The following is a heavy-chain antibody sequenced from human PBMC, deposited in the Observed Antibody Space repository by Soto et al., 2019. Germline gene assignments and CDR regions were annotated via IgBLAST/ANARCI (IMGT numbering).Heavy chain of an antibody. V-gene: IGHV3-48*02. Sequence: GGSLRLSCVASGFSSSNYNMNWVRQAPGKGLEWVSYITDSSDTVHYADSVRGRFTISRDNAESSLYLQMNSLRDEDTAVYFCARDFGHGYYLDYWGRGTLVTVSS. CDR1: GFSSSNYN. D-gene: IGHD3-3*01. CDR2: ITDSSDTV. J-gene: IGHJ4*02. CDR3: ARDFGHGYYLDY.